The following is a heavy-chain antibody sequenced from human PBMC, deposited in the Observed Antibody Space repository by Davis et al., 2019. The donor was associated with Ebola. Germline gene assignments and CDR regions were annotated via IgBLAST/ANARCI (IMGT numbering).Heavy chain of an antibody. CDR3: AADRYSSSGASFYYHGMDV. V-gene: IGHV1-58*01. CDR1: GFTFSSSG. D-gene: IGHD6-6*01. J-gene: IGHJ6*02. Sequence: SVKVSCKASGFTFSSSGVQWVRQVRGQRLEWIGWIVVGSGNTNYAQKFQERVTFTRDMSTSTAYMELSGLRVEDTAVYYCAADRYSSSGASFYYHGMDVWGQGTTVSVSS. CDR2: IVVGSGNT.